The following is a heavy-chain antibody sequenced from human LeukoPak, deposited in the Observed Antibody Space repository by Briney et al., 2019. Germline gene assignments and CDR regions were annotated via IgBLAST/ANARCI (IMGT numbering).Heavy chain of an antibody. V-gene: IGHV1-69*04. J-gene: IGHJ4*02. CDR3: ASDVDIVATASYYFDY. CDR1: GATFTSYA. CDR2: FSRILGIA. Sequence: SVTLSCTASGATFTSYASSWLRRSPGQGLEWMGGFSRILGIANYAQKLQGRGTITADKSTSTAYIELSTLRSEDTTVYYCASDVDIVATASYYFDYWGQGTLVTVSS. D-gene: IGHD5-12*01.